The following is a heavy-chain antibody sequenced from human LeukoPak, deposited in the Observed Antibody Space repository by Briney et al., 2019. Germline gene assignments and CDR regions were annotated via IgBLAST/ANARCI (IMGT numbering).Heavy chain of an antibody. Sequence: SVKVSCKASGGTFSSYAISWVRQAPGQGLEWMGRIIPILGIANYAQKFQGRVTITADKPTSTAYMELSSLRSEDTAVYYCARDPAVAGDPLDGYWGQGTLVTVSS. CDR3: ARDPAVAGDPLDGY. D-gene: IGHD6-19*01. V-gene: IGHV1-69*04. CDR1: GGTFSSYA. CDR2: IIPILGIA. J-gene: IGHJ4*02.